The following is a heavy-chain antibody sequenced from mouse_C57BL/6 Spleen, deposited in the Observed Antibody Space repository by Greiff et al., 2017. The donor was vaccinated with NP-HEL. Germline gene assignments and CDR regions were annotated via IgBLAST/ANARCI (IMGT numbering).Heavy chain of an antibody. CDR3: ARRGWYYGSSSWFAY. CDR2: ILPGSGST. CDR1: GYTFTGYW. D-gene: IGHD1-1*01. V-gene: IGHV1-9*01. J-gene: IGHJ3*01. Sequence: QVQLKESGAELLKPGASVKLSCKATGYTFTGYWIEWVKQRPGHGLEWIGEILPGSGSTNYNEKFKGKATFTADTSSNTAYMQLSSLTTEDSAIYYCARRGWYYGSSSWFAYWGQGTLVTVSA.